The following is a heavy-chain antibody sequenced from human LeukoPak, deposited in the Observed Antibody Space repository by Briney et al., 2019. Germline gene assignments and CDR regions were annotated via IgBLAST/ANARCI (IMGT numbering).Heavy chain of an antibody. CDR1: GFTFSSYW. J-gene: IGHJ4*02. V-gene: IGHV3-7*01. Sequence: GGSLRLSCAASGFTFSSYWMSWVCQAPGKGLEWVANIKQDGSEKYYVDSVKGRFTISRDNAKNSLYLQMNSLRAEDTAVYYCARDLLKVVVAATLRFDYWGQGTLVTVSS. D-gene: IGHD2-15*01. CDR3: ARDLLKVVVAATLRFDY. CDR2: IKQDGSEK.